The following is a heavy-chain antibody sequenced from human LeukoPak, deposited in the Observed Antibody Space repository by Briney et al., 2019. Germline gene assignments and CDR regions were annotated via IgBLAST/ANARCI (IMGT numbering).Heavy chain of an antibody. CDR2: ISSSSSTI. V-gene: IGHV3-48*04. CDR3: ARTRHDYGDPFDY. D-gene: IGHD4-17*01. J-gene: IGHJ4*02. Sequence: GGSLRLSCAASGFTFSSYSMNWVRQAPGKGLEWVSYISSSSSTIYYADSVKGRFTISRDNAKNSLYLQMNSLRAEDTAVYYCARTRHDYGDPFDYWGQGTLVTVSS. CDR1: GFTFSSYS.